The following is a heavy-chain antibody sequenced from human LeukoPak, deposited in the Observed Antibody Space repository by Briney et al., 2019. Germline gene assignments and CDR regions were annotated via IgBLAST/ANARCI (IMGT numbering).Heavy chain of an antibody. CDR3: ARGLYYGSGSYYLDDAFDI. CDR2: MNPNSGNT. Sequence: ASVKVSCKASGYTFTSYDINWVRQATGQGLEWMGWMNPNSGNTGYAQKFQGRVTMTRNTSISTAYMELSNLRSEDTAVYYCARGLYYGSGSYYLDDAFDIWGQGTMVTVSS. CDR1: GYTFTSYD. J-gene: IGHJ3*02. V-gene: IGHV1-8*01. D-gene: IGHD3-10*01.